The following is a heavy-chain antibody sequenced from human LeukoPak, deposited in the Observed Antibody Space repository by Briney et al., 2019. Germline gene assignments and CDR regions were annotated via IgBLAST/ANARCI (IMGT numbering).Heavy chain of an antibody. V-gene: IGHV4-39*01. Sequence: SETLSLACTVSGGSISSSDYYWGWIRQPPGKGLEWIGSIYYGGSTYYNPSLKSRVTISVDTSMNQFSLKLSFVTTADTAVYYCARALGYCSGGSCTRGYNWFDPWGQGTPVTVPS. CDR2: IYYGGST. CDR1: GGSISSSDYY. D-gene: IGHD2-15*01. J-gene: IGHJ5*02. CDR3: ARALGYCSGGSCTRGYNWFDP.